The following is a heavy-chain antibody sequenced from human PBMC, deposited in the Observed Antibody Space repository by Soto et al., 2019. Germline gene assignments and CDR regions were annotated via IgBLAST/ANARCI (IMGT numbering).Heavy chain of an antibody. CDR2: IRGSGGPT. V-gene: IGHV3-23*01. D-gene: IGHD5-12*01. Sequence: DVQLLESGGDLVQPGGSLRLSCAASGFIFSNYAMSWVRQAPGKGLEWVSLIRGSGGPTNYADSVKGRFTVSRDNSKNFLLLQMNSLRAEDTAVYYCVKDFRVGYDWTHDWGQGTLVTVSS. CDR3: VKDFRVGYDWTHD. J-gene: IGHJ4*02. CDR1: GFIFSNYA.